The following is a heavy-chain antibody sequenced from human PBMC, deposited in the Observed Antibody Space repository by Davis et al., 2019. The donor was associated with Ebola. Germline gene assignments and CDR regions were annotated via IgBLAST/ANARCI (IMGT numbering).Heavy chain of an antibody. D-gene: IGHD1-26*01. CDR3: ARDQGGSYLLPEQFDP. CDR1: GGTFSSYA. Sequence: AASVKVSCKASGGTFSSYAISWVRQAPGQGLEWMGGIIPIFGTANYAQKFQGRVTITADKSTSTAYMELSSLRSEDTAVYYCARDQGGSYLLPEQFDPWGQGTLVTVSS. CDR2: IIPIFGTA. J-gene: IGHJ5*02. V-gene: IGHV1-69*06.